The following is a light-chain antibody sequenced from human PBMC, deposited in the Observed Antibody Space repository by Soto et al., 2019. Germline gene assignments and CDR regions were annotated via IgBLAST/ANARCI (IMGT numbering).Light chain of an antibody. CDR3: QQYGSSPRA. V-gene: IGKV3-20*01. CDR1: QSVSSSY. CDR2: GAS. J-gene: IGKJ1*01. Sequence: EFVLTQSPGTLSLSPGERATLSCRASQSVSSSYLAWYQQKPGQAPRLLIYGASSWATGIPDRFSGSGSGTDFTLTISRLEPEDFAVYYCQQYGSSPRAFGQGTKAEIK.